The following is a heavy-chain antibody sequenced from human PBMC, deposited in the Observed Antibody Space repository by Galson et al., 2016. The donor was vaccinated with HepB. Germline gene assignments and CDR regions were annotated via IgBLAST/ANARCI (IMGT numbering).Heavy chain of an antibody. D-gene: IGHD7-27*01. CDR1: GYTFTSYD. J-gene: IGHJ5*02. CDR2: MDPDSGNT. CDR3: ARNPSRTGDFAP. Sequence: SVKVSCKASGYTFTSYDINWVRQATGQGLEWMGWMDPDSGNTGYAQKFQGRVTMTRDTSISTAYMELSSLRSEDTAVYYCARNPSRTGDFAPWGQGTLVTVSS. V-gene: IGHV1-8*01.